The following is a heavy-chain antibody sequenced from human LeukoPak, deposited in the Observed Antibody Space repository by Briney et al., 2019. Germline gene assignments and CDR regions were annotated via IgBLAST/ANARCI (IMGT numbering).Heavy chain of an antibody. CDR3: ARYCGSASCHTRAFDI. D-gene: IGHD2-2*01. Sequence: GESLKISCKASGYSFTSYWIGWVSQMPGKGLEWMVIIYPGDSDTRYSPSFQGQVTISADKSVSTAYLQWSSLKASDTAMYYCARYCGSASCHTRAFDIWGQGTMITVSS. J-gene: IGHJ3*02. CDR1: GYSFTSYW. V-gene: IGHV5-51*01. CDR2: IYPGDSDT.